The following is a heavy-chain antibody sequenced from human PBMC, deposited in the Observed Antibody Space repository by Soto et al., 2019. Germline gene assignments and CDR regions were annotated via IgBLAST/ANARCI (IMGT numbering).Heavy chain of an antibody. CDR1: GITFSTYW. D-gene: IGHD6-13*01. V-gene: IGHV3-74*01. Sequence: EVQLVESGGGLVQPGGSLRLSCAASGITFSTYWMHWVRQAPGKGLVWVSRINTDGSSTSYADSVKGRFTISRDNAKNTLYLQMNSLRAEDTAVYYCARKYRSSRYFDYWGQGTLVTVSS. CDR3: ARKYRSSRYFDY. J-gene: IGHJ4*02. CDR2: INTDGSST.